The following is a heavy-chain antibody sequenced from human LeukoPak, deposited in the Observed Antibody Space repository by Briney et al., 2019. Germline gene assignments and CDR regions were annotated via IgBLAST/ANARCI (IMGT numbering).Heavy chain of an antibody. V-gene: IGHV3-23*01. J-gene: IGHJ4*02. CDR1: GFAFSRCA. D-gene: IGHD2-2*01. CDR3: ARANDSVVPAALDY. Sequence: PGGSLRLSCAGSGFAFSRCAMSWVRQAPGEGLEWVSSISGSGGSTYYADSVKGRFTISRDNSKNTLYLQMNSLRAEDTAVYYCARANDSVVPAALDYWGQGTLVTVSS. CDR2: ISGSGGST.